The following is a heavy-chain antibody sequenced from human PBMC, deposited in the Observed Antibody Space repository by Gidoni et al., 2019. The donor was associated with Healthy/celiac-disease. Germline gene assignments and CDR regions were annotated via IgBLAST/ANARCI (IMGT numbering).Heavy chain of an antibody. CDR1: GGTFSSYA. CDR2: IIPILDIA. CDR3: ARAISKYSSSYFDY. V-gene: IGHV1-69*04. J-gene: IGHJ4*02. Sequence: QVQLVQSGAAVKKLGSPVMASCKASGGTFSSYAISWVRQAPGQGLQWMGGIIPILDIANYAQKFQGRVTITADKSTSTAYMELSSLRSEDTAMYYCARAISKYSSSYFDYWGQGTLVTVSS. D-gene: IGHD6-6*01.